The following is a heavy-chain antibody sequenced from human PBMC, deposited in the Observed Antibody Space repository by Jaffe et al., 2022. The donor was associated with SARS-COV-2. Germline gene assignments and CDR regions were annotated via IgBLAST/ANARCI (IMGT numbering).Heavy chain of an antibody. CDR3: AKEDGGLVITAILDGMDV. Sequence: EVQLLESGGGLVQPGGSLRLSCAASGFTFSSYAMSWVRQAPGKGLEWVSAISGSGGSTYYADSVKGRFTISRDNSKNTLYLQMNSLRAEDTAVYYCAKEDGGLVITAILDGMDVWGQGTTVTVSS. CDR2: ISGSGGST. CDR1: GFTFSSYA. J-gene: IGHJ6*02. D-gene: IGHD5-18*01. V-gene: IGHV3-23*01.